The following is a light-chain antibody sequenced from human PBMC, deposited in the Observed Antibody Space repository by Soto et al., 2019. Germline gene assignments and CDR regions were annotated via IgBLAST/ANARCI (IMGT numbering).Light chain of an antibody. CDR2: DND. V-gene: IGLV1-51*01. J-gene: IGLJ2*01. CDR1: SSNIAKNY. Sequence: QSVLTQPPSVSAAPGQKVTISCSGSSSNIAKNYVYWYQQFPGTAPKLLIFDNDKRPSGIPDRFSGSKSGTSATLGITGLQTRDEADYYCATWDISLSVVFGGGTKLTVL. CDR3: ATWDISLSVV.